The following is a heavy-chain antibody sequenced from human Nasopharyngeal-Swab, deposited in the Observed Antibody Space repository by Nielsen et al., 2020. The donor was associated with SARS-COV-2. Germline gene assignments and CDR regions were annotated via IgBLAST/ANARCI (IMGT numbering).Heavy chain of an antibody. CDR2: LIPVFGTT. V-gene: IGHV1-69*01. D-gene: IGHD3-22*01. Sequence: WVRQAPGQGLEWVGGLIPVFGTTHYSQKFRDRLRVTADASTDTAYMELSSLRSDDTAVYYCARAITYYYDGSGSPSYGLDVWGQGTTVTVSS. J-gene: IGHJ6*02. CDR3: ARAITYYYDGSGSPSYGLDV.